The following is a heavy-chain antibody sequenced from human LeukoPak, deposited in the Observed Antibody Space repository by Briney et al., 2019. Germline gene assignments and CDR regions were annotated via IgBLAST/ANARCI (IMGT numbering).Heavy chain of an antibody. J-gene: IGHJ4*02. D-gene: IGHD1-1*01. V-gene: IGHV4-34*01. CDR1: GGSFSGYS. Sequence: SETLSLTCAVYGGSFSGYSWTWSRQPPGKGLEWIGEIDRSRTTNYNPSLKSRLTISVDTSKNQFSLKLSSVTAADTAVYYCARGSATGLAYWGQGTLVTVSS. CDR2: IDRSRTT. CDR3: ARGSATGLAY.